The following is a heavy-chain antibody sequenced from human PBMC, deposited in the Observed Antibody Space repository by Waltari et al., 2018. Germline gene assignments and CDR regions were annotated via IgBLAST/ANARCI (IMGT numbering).Heavy chain of an antibody. D-gene: IGHD3-10*01. J-gene: IGHJ2*01. CDR2: IYPGDSDT. CDR1: GYSFTSYW. CDR3: ARRPTYYYGSGSYMGYWYFDL. Sequence: EVQLVQSGAEVKKPGESLKISCKGSGYSFTSYWIGWVRQMPGKGLEGMGIIYPGDSDTRYSPSFQGQVTISADKSISTAYLQWSSLKASDTAMYYCARRPTYYYGSGSYMGYWYFDLWGRGTLVTVSS. V-gene: IGHV5-51*01.